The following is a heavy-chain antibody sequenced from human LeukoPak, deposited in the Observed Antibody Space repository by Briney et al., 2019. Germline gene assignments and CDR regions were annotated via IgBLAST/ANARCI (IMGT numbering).Heavy chain of an antibody. J-gene: IGHJ6*04. CDR3: AGVGYSSSFPGLGDYYYYYGMDV. V-gene: IGHV1-69*01. CDR1: GGTFSSYA. CDR2: IIPIFGTA. Sequence: SVKVSCKASGGTFSSYAISWVRQAPGQGLEWMGGIIPIFGTANYAQKFQGRVTITADESTSTAYMELSSLRSEDPAVYYCAGVGYSSSFPGLGDYYYYYGMDVWGKGTTVTVSS. D-gene: IGHD6-19*01.